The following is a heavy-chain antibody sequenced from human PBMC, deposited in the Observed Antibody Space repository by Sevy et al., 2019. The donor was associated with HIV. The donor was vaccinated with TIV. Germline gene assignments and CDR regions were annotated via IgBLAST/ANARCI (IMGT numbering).Heavy chain of an antibody. V-gene: IGHV3-48*02. D-gene: IGHD1-7*01. CDR1: GFTFSSYS. CDR3: ARDRTGTTTDSHEAFDI. Sequence: GGSRRLSCAASGFTFSSYSMNWVRQAPGKGLEWVSYISSSSSTIYYADSVKGRFTISRDNAKNSLYLQMNSLRDEDTAVYYCARDRTGTTTDSHEAFDIWGQGTMVTVSS. CDR2: ISSSSSTI. J-gene: IGHJ3*02.